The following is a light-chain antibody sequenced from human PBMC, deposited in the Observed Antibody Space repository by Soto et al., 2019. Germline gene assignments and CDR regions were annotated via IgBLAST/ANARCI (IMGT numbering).Light chain of an antibody. J-gene: IGKJ1*01. V-gene: IGKV1-39*01. CDR2: GAS. Sequence: DIQMTQSPSSLSPSLGDRVTITCRASQSISRYLNWYQQKIGQAPKLLIYGASTLQTGVPSRFSGSGSGTDFTLTISGLQPDDFATYYCQQSYNSPWTFGQWTKVEIK. CDR1: QSISRY. CDR3: QQSYNSPWT.